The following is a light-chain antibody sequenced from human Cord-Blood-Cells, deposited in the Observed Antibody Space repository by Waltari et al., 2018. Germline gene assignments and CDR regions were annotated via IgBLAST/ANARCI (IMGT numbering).Light chain of an antibody. CDR3: AAWDDSLSGYV. CDR1: SSNIGSHY. V-gene: IGLV1-47*01. CDR2: RNN. Sequence: QSVLSQPPSASGTPGQRVTIPCSGSSSNIGSHYVYWYQQLPGTAPKLLIYRNNQRPSGVPDRFSGSKPGTSASLAISGLRSEDEADYYCAAWDDSLSGYVFGTGTKVTVL. J-gene: IGLJ1*01.